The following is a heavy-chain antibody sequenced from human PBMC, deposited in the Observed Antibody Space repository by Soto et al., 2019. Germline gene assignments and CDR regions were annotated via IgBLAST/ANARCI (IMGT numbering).Heavy chain of an antibody. Sequence: EVQLLESGGDLVQPGGSLRLSCEASGFTFSNYAMSWVRQAPGKGLEWVTGISARGGTTYYVDCVKGRFTISRDNSKNTLDLQMNALRAEDRAVYYCAKDRGFGAGHGMDVWGQGTTVTVSS. CDR3: AKDRGFGAGHGMDV. J-gene: IGHJ6*02. V-gene: IGHV3-23*01. CDR1: GFTFSNYA. D-gene: IGHD3-10*01. CDR2: ISARGGTT.